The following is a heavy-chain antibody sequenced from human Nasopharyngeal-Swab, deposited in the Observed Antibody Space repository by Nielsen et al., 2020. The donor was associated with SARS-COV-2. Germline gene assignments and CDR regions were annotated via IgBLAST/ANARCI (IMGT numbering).Heavy chain of an antibody. D-gene: IGHD6-13*01. J-gene: IGHJ2*01. CDR1: GGSFSTGSYY. CDR2: IFTSGST. Sequence: SETLSLTCTVSGGSFSTGSYYWNWIRQPAGKGLEWIGRIFTSGSTDYNPSLKSRVTMSIDTSKNQFSLNLTSVTAADTAVYYCARGRYSSSWYGLIWYFDLWGRGTLVTVSS. CDR3: ARGRYSSSWYGLIWYFDL. V-gene: IGHV4-61*02.